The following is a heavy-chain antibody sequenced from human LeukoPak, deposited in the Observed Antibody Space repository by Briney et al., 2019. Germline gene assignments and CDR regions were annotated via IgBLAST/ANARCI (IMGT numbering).Heavy chain of an antibody. V-gene: IGHV3-23*01. CDR1: GFTFSSYA. Sequence: GGSLRLSCAASGFTFSSYAMSWVRQAPGKGLEWVSAISGSGGSTYYADSVKGRFTISRDNAKNSLYLQMNSLRAEDTAVYYCASSGSYYEASFDYWGQGTLVTVSS. J-gene: IGHJ4*02. CDR2: ISGSGGST. CDR3: ASSGSYYEASFDY. D-gene: IGHD1-26*01.